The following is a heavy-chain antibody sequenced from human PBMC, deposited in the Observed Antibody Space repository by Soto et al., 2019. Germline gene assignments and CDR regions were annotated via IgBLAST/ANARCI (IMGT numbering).Heavy chain of an antibody. J-gene: IGHJ4*02. CDR3: ARGPSAAFTYYFDY. D-gene: IGHD2-15*01. Sequence: SETLSLTCAVSGGSISSGGYSWSWIRQPPGKGLEWIGYIYHSGSTYYNPSLKSRVTISVDRSKNQFSLKLSSVTAADTAVYYCARGPSAAFTYYFDYWGRGTLVTVSS. V-gene: IGHV4-30-2*01. CDR1: GGSISSGGYS. CDR2: IYHSGST.